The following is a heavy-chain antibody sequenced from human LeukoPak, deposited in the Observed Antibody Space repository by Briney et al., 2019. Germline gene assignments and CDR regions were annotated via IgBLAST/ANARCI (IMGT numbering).Heavy chain of an antibody. J-gene: IGHJ4*02. Sequence: TGGSLRLSCAASGFTFSSYGMHWVRQAPGKGLEWLSVIWYDGSNIYYADPAKGRFAISRDNSKNTLYLQINSLRAQDTAVYYCARARNDYDTSSFSALDYWGQGTLVTVSS. V-gene: IGHV3-33*01. CDR2: IWYDGSNI. CDR1: GFTFSSYG. CDR3: ARARNDYDTSSFSALDY. D-gene: IGHD3-22*01.